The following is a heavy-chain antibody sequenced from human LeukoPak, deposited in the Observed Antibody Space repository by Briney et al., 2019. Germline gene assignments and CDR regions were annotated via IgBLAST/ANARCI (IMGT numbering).Heavy chain of an antibody. CDR1: GFTFSSYA. CDR2: ISGSGGST. D-gene: IGHD6-13*01. J-gene: IGHJ5*02. CDR3: AKDGSWYSWFDP. Sequence: PGGSLRLSCAASGFTFSSYAMSWVRQAPGKGLEWVSAISGSGGSTYYADSVKGRFTISRDNSKNTLYLQMNSLKAEDTAEYYCAKDGSWYSWFDPWGQGTLVTVSS. V-gene: IGHV3-23*01.